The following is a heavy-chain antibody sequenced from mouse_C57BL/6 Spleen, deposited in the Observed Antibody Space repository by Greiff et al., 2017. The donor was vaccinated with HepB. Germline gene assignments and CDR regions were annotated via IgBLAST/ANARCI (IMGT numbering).Heavy chain of an antibody. CDR1: GYTFTSYG. CDR2: IYPRSGNT. J-gene: IGHJ1*03. D-gene: IGHD1-1*01. CDR3: ARSPFYYYGSSHWYVDV. V-gene: IGHV1-81*01. Sequence: VQLQQSGAELARPGASVKLSCKASGYTFTSYGISWVKQRTGQGLEWIGEIYPRSGNTYYNEKFKGKATLTADKSSSTAYMELRSLTSEDSAVYFCARSPFYYYGSSHWYVDVWGTGTTVTVSS.